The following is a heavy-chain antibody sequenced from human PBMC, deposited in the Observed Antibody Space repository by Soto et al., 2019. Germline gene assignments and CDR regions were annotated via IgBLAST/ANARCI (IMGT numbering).Heavy chain of an antibody. CDR3: ARHSAAALHGEYYYGMDV. J-gene: IGHJ6*02. V-gene: IGHV4-39*01. CDR1: GGSISSSSYY. D-gene: IGHD6-13*01. CDR2: IYYSGST. Sequence: SETLSLTCTVSGGSISSSSYYWGWIRQPPGKGLEWIGSIYYSGSTYYNPSLKSRVTISVDTSKNQFSLKLSSVTAADTAVYYCARHSAAALHGEYYYGMDVWGQGTTVTAP.